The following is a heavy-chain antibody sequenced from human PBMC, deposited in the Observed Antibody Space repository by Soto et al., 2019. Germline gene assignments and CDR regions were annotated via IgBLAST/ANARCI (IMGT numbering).Heavy chain of an antibody. V-gene: IGHV5-51*01. D-gene: IGHD2-8*01. Sequence: GESLKISCKGSGYSFTSYWIGWVRQMPGKGLELMGIIYPGDSDTRYSPSFQGQVTISADKSISTVSRDDSKNMAFLEMNSLKTEDTAVYYCARQGVALELDVWGQGTPVTVSS. CDR1: GYSFTSYW. J-gene: IGHJ4*02. CDR3: TEDTAVYYCARQGVALELDV. CDR2: IYPGDSDT.